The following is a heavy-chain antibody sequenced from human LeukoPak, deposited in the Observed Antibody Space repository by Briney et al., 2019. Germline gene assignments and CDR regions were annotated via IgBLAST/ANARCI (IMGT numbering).Heavy chain of an antibody. Sequence: GGSLRLSCAASGFTFSTYWMHWVRQAPGKGLVWVSRIHGDGTFTTSADSVKGRFTISRDNAQNMVYLQMNSLRVEDTAVYYCTRDLVLGSGSYGQWGQGTLVTVSS. CDR3: TRDLVLGSGSYGQ. D-gene: IGHD3-10*01. CDR1: GFTFSTYW. V-gene: IGHV3-74*01. CDR2: IHGDGTFT. J-gene: IGHJ4*02.